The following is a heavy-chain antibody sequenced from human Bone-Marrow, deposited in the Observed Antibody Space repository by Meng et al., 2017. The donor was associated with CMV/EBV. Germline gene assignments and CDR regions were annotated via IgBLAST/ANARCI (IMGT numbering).Heavy chain of an antibody. CDR1: GFTFSNYG. V-gene: IGHV3-15*01. Sequence: LSLTCAASGFTFSNYGMHWVRQAPGKGLEWVGRIKSKIDGGTTDYAAPVKGRFTISRDDSENTLYLQMSSLKTEDTGVYYCVKGRNDMGYWGQGTPVTVSS. CDR2: IKSKIDGGTT. CDR3: VKGRNDMGY. D-gene: IGHD3-9*01. J-gene: IGHJ4*02.